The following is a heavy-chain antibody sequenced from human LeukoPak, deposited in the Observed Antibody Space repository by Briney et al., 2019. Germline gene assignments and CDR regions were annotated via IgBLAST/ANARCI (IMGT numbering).Heavy chain of an antibody. Sequence: SETLSLTCAVYGGSFSGYYWSWIRQPPGKGLEWIGEINHSGSTNYNPSLKSQVTISVDTSKNQFSLKLSSVTAADTAVYYCARGPLGYCSSTSCRDAFDIWGQGTMVTVSS. J-gene: IGHJ3*02. CDR1: GGSFSGYY. CDR3: ARGPLGYCSSTSCRDAFDI. D-gene: IGHD2-2*01. V-gene: IGHV4-34*01. CDR2: INHSGST.